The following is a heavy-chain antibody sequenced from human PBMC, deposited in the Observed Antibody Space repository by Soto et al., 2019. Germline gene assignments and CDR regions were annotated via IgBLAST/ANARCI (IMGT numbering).Heavy chain of an antibody. CDR3: AKDYHYDSSAGWLEP. D-gene: IGHD3-22*01. CDR1: GFTITRYR. CDR2: ISGSAGST. Sequence: PGGSLRLSCAASGFTITRYRMNWVRQAPGKGLEWVSGISGSAGSTYYADSVKGRFTISRDNSKNTLYLQMNSLRAEDTAVYYCAKDYHYDSSAGWLEPWGQGTLVTVSS. V-gene: IGHV3-23*01. J-gene: IGHJ5*02.